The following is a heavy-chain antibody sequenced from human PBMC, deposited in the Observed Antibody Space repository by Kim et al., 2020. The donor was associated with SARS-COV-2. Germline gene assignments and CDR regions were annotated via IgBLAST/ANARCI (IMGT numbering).Heavy chain of an antibody. D-gene: IGHD6-13*01. CDR1: GDSVSSKNAI. J-gene: IGHJ4*02. CDR3: ARAGAGQAAGKFDC. CDR2: TYYRSKWYS. V-gene: IGHV6-1*01. Sequence: SQTLSLTCAISGDSVSSKNAIWNWLRQSPSGGLEWLGRTYYRSKWYSDSAASVRSRITVNPDTSRNQFSLQLNSVTPEDTAVYYCARAGAGQAAGKFDCWGQGTLVTVSS.